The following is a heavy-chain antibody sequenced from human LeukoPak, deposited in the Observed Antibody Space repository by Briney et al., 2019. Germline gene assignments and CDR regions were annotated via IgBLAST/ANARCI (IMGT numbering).Heavy chain of an antibody. V-gene: IGHV3-7*01. CDR2: IKQDGSEK. J-gene: IGHJ4*02. CDR3: ARVEMATMTFDY. CDR1: GFTFSNAW. D-gene: IGHD5-24*01. Sequence: PGGSLRLSCAASGFTFSNAWMSWVRQAPGKGLEWVANIKQDGSEKYYVDSVKGRFTISRDNAKNSLYLQMNSLRAEDTAVYYCARVEMATMTFDYWGQGTLVTVSS.